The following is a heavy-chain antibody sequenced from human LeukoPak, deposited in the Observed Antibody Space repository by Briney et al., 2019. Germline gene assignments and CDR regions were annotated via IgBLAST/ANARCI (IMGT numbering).Heavy chain of an antibody. D-gene: IGHD2-15*01. CDR1: GFTFSDYY. Sequence: GGSLRLSCAASGFTFSDYYMSWIRQAPGKGLEWVSYISSSSSYTNYADSVKGRFTISRDNAKNTLYLQMNSLRDEDTATYYCARRVDATRWFDPWGQGTLVAVSS. V-gene: IGHV3-11*03. CDR3: ARRVDATRWFDP. J-gene: IGHJ5*02. CDR2: ISSSSSYT.